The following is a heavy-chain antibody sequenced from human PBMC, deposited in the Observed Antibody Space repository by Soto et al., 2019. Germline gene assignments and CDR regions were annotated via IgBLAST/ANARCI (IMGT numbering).Heavy chain of an antibody. Sequence: QVQLVQSGAEVKKSGASVKVSCKASGYTFTGYYIHWVRQAPGQGPEWMGEIGPNRGDTRYAQKFQGRVTLTRDTSITTVYMELSNLSPDDTAMYYCGRGRSGELVVFYWGQGTLVTVYS. CDR2: IGPNRGDT. D-gene: IGHD1-7*01. CDR3: GRGRSGELVVFY. CDR1: GYTFTGYY. V-gene: IGHV1-2*02. J-gene: IGHJ4*02.